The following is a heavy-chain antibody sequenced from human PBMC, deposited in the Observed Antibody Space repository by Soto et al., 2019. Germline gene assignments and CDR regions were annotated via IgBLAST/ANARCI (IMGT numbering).Heavy chain of an antibody. V-gene: IGHV1-69*01. D-gene: IGHD5-18*01. CDR3: ATGGHNDGYNFYHGMDV. CDR2: VIPLFDTA. CDR1: GGIFTNNA. J-gene: IGHJ6*02. Sequence: QVQVVQPGAEVKKPGSSVKVSCKVSGGIFTNNAISWVRQAPGQGLEWFGGVIPLFDTAYYAQIFRGRLRSSADGATTTAYMELSGLTSADTAVYFCATGGHNDGYNFYHGMDVWGQGTTVTVS.